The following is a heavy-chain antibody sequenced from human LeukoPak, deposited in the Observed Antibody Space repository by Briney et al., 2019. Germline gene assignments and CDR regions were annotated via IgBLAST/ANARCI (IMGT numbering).Heavy chain of an antibody. V-gene: IGHV4-34*01. CDR3: ARAVLMVYES. J-gene: IGHJ5*02. CDR1: GGSFSGYY. CDR2: INHSGST. D-gene: IGHD2-8*01. Sequence: SEALSLTCAVYGGSFSGYYWSWIRQPPGKGLEWIGEINHSGSTNYNPSLKSRVTISVDTSKNQFSLKLSSVTAADTAVYYCARAVLMVYESWGQGTLVTVSS.